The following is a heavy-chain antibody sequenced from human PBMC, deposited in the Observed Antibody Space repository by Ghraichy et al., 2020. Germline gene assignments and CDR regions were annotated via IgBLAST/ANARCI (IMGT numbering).Heavy chain of an antibody. V-gene: IGHV3-30-3*01. J-gene: IGHJ5*02. Sequence: GGSLRLSCAASGFTFSSYAMHWVRQAPGKGLEWVAVISYDGSNKYYADSVKGRFTISRDNSKNTLYLQMNSLRAEDTAVYYCARDGVPHSSTSNNWFDPWGQGTLVTVSS. CDR1: GFTFSSYA. D-gene: IGHD2-2*01. CDR2: ISYDGSNK. CDR3: ARDGVPHSSTSNNWFDP.